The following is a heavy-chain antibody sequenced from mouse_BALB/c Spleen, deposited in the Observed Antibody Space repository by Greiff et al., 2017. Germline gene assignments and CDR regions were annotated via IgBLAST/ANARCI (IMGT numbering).Heavy chain of an antibody. Sequence: DVMLVESGGGLVQPGGSRKLSCAASGFTFSSFGMHWVRQAPEKGLEWVAYISSGSSTIYYADTVKGRFTISRDNPKNTLFLQMTSLRSEDTAMYYCARSNWDEGFAYWGQGTLVTVSA. J-gene: IGHJ3*01. CDR1: GFTFSSFG. CDR3: ARSNWDEGFAY. D-gene: IGHD4-1*01. V-gene: IGHV5-17*02. CDR2: ISSGSSTI.